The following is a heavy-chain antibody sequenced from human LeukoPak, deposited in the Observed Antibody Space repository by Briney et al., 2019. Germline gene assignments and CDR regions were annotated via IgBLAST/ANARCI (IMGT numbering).Heavy chain of an antibody. Sequence: GGSLRLSCLASGFTFSNFWMTWVRQAPGRGLEWVANIKEDGSDKQYVDSVRGRFTISRDNAKNSVSLQMDGLRAEDTAVYHCVRESDVWSGPGIGRPLDVWGKGTTVTVSS. D-gene: IGHD3-3*01. V-gene: IGHV3-7*01. CDR2: IKEDGSDK. J-gene: IGHJ6*04. CDR3: VRESDVWSGPGIGRPLDV. CDR1: GFTFSNFW.